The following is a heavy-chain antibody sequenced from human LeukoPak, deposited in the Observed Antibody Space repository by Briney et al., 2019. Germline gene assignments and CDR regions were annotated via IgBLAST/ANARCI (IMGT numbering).Heavy chain of an antibody. CDR1: GGSISSGGYS. V-gene: IGHV4-31*03. D-gene: IGHD6-6*01. CDR3: AREVGMARPPRGYFDY. Sequence: SLSLTCTVSGGSISSGGYSWSWIRQHPGKGLEWIGYIYYSGSTYYNPSLKSRVTISVDTSKNQFSLKLSSVTAADTAVYYCAREVGMARPPRGYFDYWGQGTLVTVSS. J-gene: IGHJ4*02. CDR2: IYYSGST.